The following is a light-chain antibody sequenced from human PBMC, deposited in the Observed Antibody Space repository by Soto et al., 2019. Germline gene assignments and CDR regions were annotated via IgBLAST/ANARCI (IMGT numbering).Light chain of an antibody. J-gene: IGKJ4*01. Sequence: ETVLTQSPGTLSLSPGERATLSCRASQSVSSNYLAWYQQKPGQAPRLLIYGASSRATGIPDRFSGSGSGTDFTLTISRLEPEDFAVYYCQQYNNWPPLTFGGGTKVEIK. CDR2: GAS. CDR3: QQYNNWPPLT. V-gene: IGKV3-20*01. CDR1: QSVSSNY.